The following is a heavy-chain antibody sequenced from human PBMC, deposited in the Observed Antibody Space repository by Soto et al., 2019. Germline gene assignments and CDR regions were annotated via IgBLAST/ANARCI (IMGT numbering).Heavy chain of an antibody. CDR3: ARWNDVLTGYYTFDY. J-gene: IGHJ4*02. V-gene: IGHV1-18*04. CDR1: GYTFTSYG. Sequence: ASVKVSCKASGYTFTSYGISWVRQAPGQGLEWMGWISAYNGNTNYAQKLQGRVTMTTDTSTSTAYMELRSLRSDDTAVYYCARWNDVLTGYYTFDYWGQGTLVTVSS. D-gene: IGHD3-9*01. CDR2: ISAYNGNT.